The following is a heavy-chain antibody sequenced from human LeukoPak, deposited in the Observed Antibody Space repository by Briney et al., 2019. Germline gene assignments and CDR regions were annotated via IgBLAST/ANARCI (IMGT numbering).Heavy chain of an antibody. D-gene: IGHD4-17*01. J-gene: IGHJ3*02. CDR1: GFTFSSHG. CDR3: AKNYGDYEVGAFDI. CDR2: INSDGSST. Sequence: GGSLRLSCAASGFTFSSHGMHWVRHAPGKGLVWVSRINSDGSSTSYADSVKGRFTISRDNAKNTLYLQMNSLRAEDTAVYYCAKNYGDYEVGAFDIWGQGTMVTVSS. V-gene: IGHV3-74*01.